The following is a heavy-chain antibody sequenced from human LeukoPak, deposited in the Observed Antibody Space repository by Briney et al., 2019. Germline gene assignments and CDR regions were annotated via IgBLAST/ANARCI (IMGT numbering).Heavy chain of an antibody. J-gene: IGHJ4*02. CDR3: ARDGNSNGWNYFDY. CDR2: IYHSGST. D-gene: IGHD4-23*01. Sequence: SETLSLTCAVSGGSISSSNWWSWVRQPPGKGLEWIGEIYHSGSTNYNPSLKSRVTISVDKSKNQFSLKLSSVTAADTAVYYCARDGNSNGWNYFDYWGQGTLVTVSS. CDR1: GGSISSSNW. V-gene: IGHV4-4*02.